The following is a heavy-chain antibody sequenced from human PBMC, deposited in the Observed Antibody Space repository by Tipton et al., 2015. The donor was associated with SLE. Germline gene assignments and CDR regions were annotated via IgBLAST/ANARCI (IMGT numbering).Heavy chain of an antibody. D-gene: IGHD2-21*01. CDR3: ARGKISWAVFVVRSYFDS. Sequence: TLSLTCAVYGGSLSGHYWSWIRQTPGEGLECIGESNDSGKTNYNPALKSRATISVDTSRNQFSLRLTSVTAADTAVYYCARGKISWAVFVVRSYFDSWGRGTLVTVSS. CDR1: GGSLSGHY. J-gene: IGHJ4*02. CDR2: SNDSGKT. V-gene: IGHV4-34*01.